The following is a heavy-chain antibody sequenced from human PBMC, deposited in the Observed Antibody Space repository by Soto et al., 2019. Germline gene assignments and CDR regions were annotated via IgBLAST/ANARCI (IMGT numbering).Heavy chain of an antibody. CDR2: MNPNSGNT. Sequence: GASVKVSCKASGYTFTSYDINWVRQATGQGLEWMGWMNPNSGNTGYAQKFQGRVTMTRNTSISTAYMELSSLRSEDTAVYYCARGLYCSSTSCYTDNWFDPWGQGTLVTV. CDR1: GYTFTSYD. J-gene: IGHJ5*02. D-gene: IGHD2-2*02. CDR3: ARGLYCSSTSCYTDNWFDP. V-gene: IGHV1-8*01.